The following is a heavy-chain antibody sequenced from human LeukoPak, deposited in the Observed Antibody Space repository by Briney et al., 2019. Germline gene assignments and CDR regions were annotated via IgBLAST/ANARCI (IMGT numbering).Heavy chain of an antibody. Sequence: SQTLSLTRTVSGVSISSGGYYWSWIRQHPGRGLGWIAYIYNSGSTYYNPSLKSRVTISVDTSKNQFSLKLSSVTAADTAVYYCARDYHGELDYWGQGTLVTVSS. CDR2: IYNSGST. CDR3: ARDYHGELDY. V-gene: IGHV4-31*03. J-gene: IGHJ4*02. CDR1: GVSISSGGYY. D-gene: IGHD1-1*01.